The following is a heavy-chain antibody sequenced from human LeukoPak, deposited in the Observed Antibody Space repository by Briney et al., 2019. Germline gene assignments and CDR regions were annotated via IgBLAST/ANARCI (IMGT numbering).Heavy chain of an antibody. J-gene: IGHJ6*03. CDR2: IYYSGST. CDR1: GGSISSGDYY. D-gene: IGHD6-13*01. Sequence: SQTLSLTCTVSGGSISSGDYYWSWIRQPPGKGREWIGYIYYSGSTYYNPSLKSRVTISVDTSKNQFSLKLSSVTAADTAVYYCARDGYSSSWYRQGAMDVWGKGTTVTVSS. V-gene: IGHV4-30-4*08. CDR3: ARDGYSSSWYRQGAMDV.